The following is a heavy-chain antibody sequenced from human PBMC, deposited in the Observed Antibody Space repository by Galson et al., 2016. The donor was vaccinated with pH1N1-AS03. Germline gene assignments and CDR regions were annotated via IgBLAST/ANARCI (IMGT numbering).Heavy chain of an antibody. V-gene: IGHV3-15*01. CDR1: GFTFSDAW. Sequence: SLRLSCAASGFTFSDAWMSWVRQAPGKRLEWVGRLKSKTGGGTADYAAPVKGRFTISRDDSKNTLYLQMNSLKTEDTAVYYCTTRSHYNYGMDVWGQGTTVTVSS. CDR3: TTRSHYNYGMDV. J-gene: IGHJ6*02. CDR2: LKSKTGGGTA.